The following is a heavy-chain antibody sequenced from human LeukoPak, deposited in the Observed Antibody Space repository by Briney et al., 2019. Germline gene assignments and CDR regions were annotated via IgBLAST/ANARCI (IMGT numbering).Heavy chain of an antibody. CDR2: ISGNGGDT. Sequence: GGSLRLSCAASGFTFTAYAMYWVRQAPGKGLEYVAAISGNGGDTHYADSVKGRSTISRDNAKNTLFVQLDSLRPEDMAVYYCARDRAAGLDYDPSGLDYWGQGTLVAVSS. D-gene: IGHD3-22*01. V-gene: IGHV3-64*02. J-gene: IGHJ4*02. CDR1: GFTFTAYA. CDR3: ARDRAAGLDYDPSGLDY.